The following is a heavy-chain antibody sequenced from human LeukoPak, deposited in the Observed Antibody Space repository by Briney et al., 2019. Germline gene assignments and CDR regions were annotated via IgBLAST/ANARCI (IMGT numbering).Heavy chain of an antibody. Sequence: SQTLSLTCAISGDSVSSNSVAWNWIRQSPSRGLEWLGRTYYRSKWYNDYAVSVKSRITINPDTSENQFSLQLNSVTPEDTAVYYCERPGYTSTWHLDCGGRETRVTVSS. V-gene: IGHV6-1*01. CDR1: GDSVSSNSVA. CDR2: TYYRSKWYN. CDR3: ERPGYTSTWHLDC. D-gene: IGHD6-13*01. J-gene: IGHJ4*02.